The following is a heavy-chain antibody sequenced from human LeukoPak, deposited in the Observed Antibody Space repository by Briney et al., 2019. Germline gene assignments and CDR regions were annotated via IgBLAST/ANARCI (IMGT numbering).Heavy chain of an antibody. CDR1: GFTLSNYT. V-gene: IGHV3-23*01. CDR3: ATRLRNHFDY. Sequence: GGSLRLSCAASGFTLSNYTMHWLRQPPPKELDWVSTISDNAHGADTHYADSVKGRFTISRDDSQNTLYLQMNSLRADDTAVYFCATRLRNHFDYWGQGTQVTVSS. CDR2: ISDNAHGADT. J-gene: IGHJ4*02. D-gene: IGHD5-12*01.